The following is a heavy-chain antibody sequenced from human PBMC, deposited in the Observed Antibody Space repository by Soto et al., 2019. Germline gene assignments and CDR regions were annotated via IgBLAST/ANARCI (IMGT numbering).Heavy chain of an antibody. J-gene: IGHJ6*02. CDR3: AGVQTASYYYSAMDV. CDR1: GYSISSSNW. CDR2: IYYSGST. Sequence: QVQLQESGPGLVKPSDTLSLTCAVSGYSISSSNWWGWIRQPPGKGLEWIGYIYYSGSTYYNPSRKGRVTMPVDTSKNPFSLKLSSVTAVDTAVYYCAGVQTASYYYSAMDVWGQGTTVTVSS. V-gene: IGHV4-28*03.